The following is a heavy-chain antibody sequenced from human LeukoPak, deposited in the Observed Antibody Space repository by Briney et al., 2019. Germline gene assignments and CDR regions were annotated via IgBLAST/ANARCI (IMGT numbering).Heavy chain of an antibody. J-gene: IGHJ6*02. Sequence: SETLSLTCTVSGGPIATGSFYWGWIRQSPGKGLEWIGTIFYTGKTHYSTPLKSRVTISVDLSQNKFSLNLASVTAADTALYYCASLDPCYFNSGSGTYYYSMDVWGQGTTVTVAS. D-gene: IGHD3-10*01. CDR1: GGPIATGSFY. CDR3: ASLDPCYFNSGSGTYYYSMDV. V-gene: IGHV4-39*01. CDR2: IFYTGKT.